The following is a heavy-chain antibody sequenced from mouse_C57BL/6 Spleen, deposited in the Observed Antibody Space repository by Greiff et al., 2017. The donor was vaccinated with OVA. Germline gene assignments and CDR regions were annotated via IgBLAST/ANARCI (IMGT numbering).Heavy chain of an antibody. CDR3: ARMGYYDYDWYFDV. V-gene: IGHV8-8*01. J-gene: IGHJ1*03. Sequence: QVQLQQSGPGILQPSQTLSLTCSFSGFSLSTFGMGVGWIRQPSGKGLEWLAHIWWDDDKYYNPALKSRLTISKDTSKNQVFLKIANVDTADTATYYCARMGYYDYDWYFDVWGTGTTVTVSS. CDR1: GFSLSTFGMG. CDR2: IWWDDDK. D-gene: IGHD2-4*01.